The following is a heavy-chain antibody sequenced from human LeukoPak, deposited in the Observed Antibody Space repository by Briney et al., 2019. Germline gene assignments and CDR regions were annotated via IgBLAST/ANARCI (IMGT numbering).Heavy chain of an antibody. D-gene: IGHD3-22*01. Sequence: GGSLRLSCAASGFTFSSYAMHWVRQAPGKGLEWVANIKQDGSEKYYVDSVKGRFTISRDNAKNSLYLQMNSLRAEDTAVYYCARSPAGYYDSSGYYHTYYYGMDVWGQGTTVTVSS. V-gene: IGHV3-7*01. J-gene: IGHJ6*02. CDR3: ARSPAGYYDSSGYYHTYYYGMDV. CDR1: GFTFSSYA. CDR2: IKQDGSEK.